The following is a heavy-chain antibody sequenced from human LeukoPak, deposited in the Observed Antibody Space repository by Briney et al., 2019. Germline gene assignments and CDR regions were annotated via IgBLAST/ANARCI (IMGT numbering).Heavy chain of an antibody. V-gene: IGHV5-51*01. CDR2: IHPVNSET. CDR3: ARHRIYCSSTSCYAGVTYYFDY. CDR1: GYSFTTQW. D-gene: IGHD2-2*01. J-gene: IGHJ4*02. Sequence: GESLKISCKVSGYSFTTQWIGWVRQMPGKGLEWMGIIHPVNSETRYRPSFEGQVTISADKSISTAYLQWSSLKASDTAMYYCARHRIYCSSTSCYAGVTYYFDYWGQGTLVTVSS.